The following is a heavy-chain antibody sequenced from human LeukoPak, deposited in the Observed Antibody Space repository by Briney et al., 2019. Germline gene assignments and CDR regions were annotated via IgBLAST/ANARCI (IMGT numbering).Heavy chain of an antibody. CDR3: ARDPNPYCSGGSCYHDY. V-gene: IGHV3-20*04. CDR1: GFTFDDYG. Sequence: GGSLRLSCAASGFTFDDYGMSWVRQAPGKGLEWVSGINWNGGSTGYADSVKGRFTISRDNAKNSLYLQMNSLRAEDTALYYCARDPNPYCSGGSCYHDYWGQGTLVTVSS. D-gene: IGHD2-15*01. J-gene: IGHJ4*02. CDR2: INWNGGST.